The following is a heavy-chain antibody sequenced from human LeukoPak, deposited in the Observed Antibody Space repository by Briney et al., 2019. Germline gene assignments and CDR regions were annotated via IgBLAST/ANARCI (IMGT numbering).Heavy chain of an antibody. V-gene: IGHV1-46*01. D-gene: IGHD3-10*01. CDR2: INPSGGNT. J-gene: IGHJ4*02. Sequence: ASVKVSCKASGYTLTRYYIHWVRQAPGQGLEWMGRINPSGGNTTYAQKFQGRVTMTRDMSASTDYMELSSLSSGDTAVYIYARYHYGRRVFDYWGQGTLVTV. CDR3: ARYHYGRRVFDY. CDR1: GYTLTRYY.